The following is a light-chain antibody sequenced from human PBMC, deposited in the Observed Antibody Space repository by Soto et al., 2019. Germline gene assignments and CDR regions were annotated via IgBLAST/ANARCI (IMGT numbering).Light chain of an antibody. CDR3: QSYDSSLSGVV. V-gene: IGLV1-40*01. CDR1: SSNIGAGYD. Sequence: QSVLTQPPSVSGAPGQRVTISCTGSSSNIGAGYDVHWYQQLPGTAPKLLIYGNSNRPSGVPDRFSDSKSGTSASLAITGLQAEDEADYCCQSYDSSLSGVVFGGGTKLTVL. J-gene: IGLJ2*01. CDR2: GNS.